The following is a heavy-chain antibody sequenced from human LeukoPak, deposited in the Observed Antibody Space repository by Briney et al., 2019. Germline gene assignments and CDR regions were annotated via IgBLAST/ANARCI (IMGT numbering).Heavy chain of an antibody. V-gene: IGHV1-2*02. CDR3: ARDLYYYDSSGYPPWNYYYGMDV. Sequence: GASVKVSCKASGYTFTGYYMHWVRQAPGQGLAWMGWINPNSGGTNYAQKFQGRVTMTRDTSISTAYMELSRLRSDDTAVYYCARDLYYYDSSGYPPWNYYYGMDVWGQGTTVTVSS. D-gene: IGHD3-22*01. CDR2: INPNSGGT. J-gene: IGHJ6*02. CDR1: GYTFTGYY.